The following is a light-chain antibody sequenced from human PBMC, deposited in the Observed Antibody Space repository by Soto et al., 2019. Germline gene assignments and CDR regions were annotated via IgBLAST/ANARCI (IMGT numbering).Light chain of an antibody. CDR2: LNSDGSH. CDR3: QTRGGV. CDR1: SGHSSYA. V-gene: IGLV4-69*01. Sequence: QAVLTQSPSASASLGASVKLTCTLSSGHSSYAIAWHQQQPEKGPRYLMKLNSDGSHSKGDGIPDRFSGSSSGAERYLTISSLQSEDEADYYCQTRGGVFGGGTKLTVL. J-gene: IGLJ3*02.